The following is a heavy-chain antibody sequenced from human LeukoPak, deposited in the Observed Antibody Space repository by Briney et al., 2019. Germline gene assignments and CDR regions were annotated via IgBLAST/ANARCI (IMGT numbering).Heavy chain of an antibody. D-gene: IGHD3-22*01. V-gene: IGHV3-33*01. J-gene: IGHJ4*02. CDR1: GFTFSSYG. Sequence: PGRSLTLSCAASGFTFSSYGMHWVRQAPGKGLEWVAVIWYDGSNKYYADSVKGRFTISRDNSKNTLYLQMNSLRAEDTAVYYCARDPKRFTMIGVVTPDYWGQGTMVTVSS. CDR2: IWYDGSNK. CDR3: ARDPKRFTMIGVVTPDY.